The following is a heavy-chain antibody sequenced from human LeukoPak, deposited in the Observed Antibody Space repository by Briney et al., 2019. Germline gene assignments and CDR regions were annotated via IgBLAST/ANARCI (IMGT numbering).Heavy chain of an antibody. CDR3: ATQGVHYDSSGYFYYGMDV. D-gene: IGHD3-22*01. CDR1: GGSISSYY. J-gene: IGHJ6*02. Sequence: SETLSLTCTVSGGSISSYYWSWIRQPPGKGLEWIGYIYYSGSTNYNPSLKSRVTISVDTSKNQFSLKLSSVTAADTAVYYCATQGVHYDSSGYFYYGMDVWGQGTTVTVSS. V-gene: IGHV4-59*08. CDR2: IYYSGST.